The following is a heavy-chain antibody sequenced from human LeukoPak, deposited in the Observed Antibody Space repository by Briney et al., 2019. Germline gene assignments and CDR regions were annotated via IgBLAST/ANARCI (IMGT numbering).Heavy chain of an antibody. D-gene: IGHD4-11*01. Sequence: RCLRLSCTASVFIFADYAMSCVRQAPGKGLEWVSFIRSNNYGGTTEYAASVKGRLTILRDDSKSIAYLQMNSLKTEDTAMYYCTRGDYSDYLDYWGQGTLVTVSS. J-gene: IGHJ4*02. V-gene: IGHV3-49*04. CDR1: VFIFADYA. CDR3: TRGDYSDYLDY. CDR2: IRSNNYGGTT.